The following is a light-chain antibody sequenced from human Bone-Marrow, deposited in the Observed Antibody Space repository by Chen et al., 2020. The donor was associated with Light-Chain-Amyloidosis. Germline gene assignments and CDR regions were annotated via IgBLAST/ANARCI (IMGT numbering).Light chain of an antibody. CDR3: QQYDNWPPLT. CDR2: GAS. V-gene: IGKV3-15*01. CDR1: QSVSSN. J-gene: IGKJ4*01. Sequence: EIVMTQSPATLSVSPGERATLSCRASQSVSSNLAWYQQKPGQAPRLLIYGASTRATDIPARFSGSGSGKDFTLTINTMQSEDFAIYYCQQYDNWPPLTFGGGTTVEI.